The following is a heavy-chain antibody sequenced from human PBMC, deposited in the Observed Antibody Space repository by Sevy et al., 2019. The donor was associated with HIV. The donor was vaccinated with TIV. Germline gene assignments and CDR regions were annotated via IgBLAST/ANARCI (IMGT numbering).Heavy chain of an antibody. CDR1: GGSISSSSYY. D-gene: IGHD3-10*01. CDR2: IYYSGST. V-gene: IGHV4-39*01. Sequence: SETLSLTCTVSGGSISSSSYYWGWIRQPPGKGLEWIGSIYYSGSTYYTPSLKSRVTISVDTSKNQFSLKLSSVTAADTAVYYCAGLSNYGSGSYGAEGYYFDYWGQGTLVTVSS. CDR3: AGLSNYGSGSYGAEGYYFDY. J-gene: IGHJ4*02.